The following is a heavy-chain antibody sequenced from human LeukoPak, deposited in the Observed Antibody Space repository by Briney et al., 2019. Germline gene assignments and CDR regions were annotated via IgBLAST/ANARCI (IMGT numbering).Heavy chain of an antibody. Sequence: SETLSLTCAVYGGTFSGYYWSWIRQPPGKGLEWIGEINHSGSTNYNPSLKSLVNISVDTSKNQFSLKLSSVTAADTAVYYCARDRGSWYFDLWGRGTLVTVPS. CDR1: GGTFSGYY. J-gene: IGHJ2*01. D-gene: IGHD3-16*01. CDR2: INHSGST. V-gene: IGHV4-34*01. CDR3: ARDRGSWYFDL.